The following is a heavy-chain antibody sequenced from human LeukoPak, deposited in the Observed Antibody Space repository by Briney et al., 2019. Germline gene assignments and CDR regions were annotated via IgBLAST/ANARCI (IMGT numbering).Heavy chain of an antibody. CDR3: ARVTGYRIEDYFDY. Sequence: SETLSLTCTVSGGSISSYYWNWIRQPPGKGLEWIGYIYYSGSTNYNPSLKSRVTISVETSKNEFSLKLRSVTAADTAVYYCARVTGYRIEDYFDYWGQGTLVTVSS. CDR2: IYYSGST. CDR1: GGSISSYY. V-gene: IGHV4-59*01. J-gene: IGHJ4*02. D-gene: IGHD6-13*01.